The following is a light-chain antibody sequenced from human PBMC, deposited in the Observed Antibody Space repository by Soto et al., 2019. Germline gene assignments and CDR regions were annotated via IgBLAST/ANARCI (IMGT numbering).Light chain of an antibody. CDR2: DVS. CDR3: SSYTSSSTYV. CDR1: SSDVGGYNY. V-gene: IGLV2-14*01. J-gene: IGLJ1*01. Sequence: QSALTQPASVSGSPGQSITISCTGTSSDVGGYNYVSWYQQHPGKAPKLMIYDVSNRPSGVSNRFSGSKSGNTASLTISGXXAEDEADYYCSSYTSSSTYVFGTGTKVTVL.